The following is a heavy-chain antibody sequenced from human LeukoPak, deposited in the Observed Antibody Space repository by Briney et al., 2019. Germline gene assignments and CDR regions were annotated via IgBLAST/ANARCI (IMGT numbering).Heavy chain of an antibody. CDR3: AREKRGFAVDY. Sequence: PGGSLRLSCAASGFAFGTYWMDWVRQTPGKGLEWVANIKYDGSEKYYVESVKGRFTISRDNARNSLYLQMNSLTAEDTAVYYCAREKRGFAVDYWGQGTLVTVSS. CDR1: GFAFGTYW. V-gene: IGHV3-7*01. CDR2: IKYDGSEK. D-gene: IGHD6-19*01. J-gene: IGHJ4*02.